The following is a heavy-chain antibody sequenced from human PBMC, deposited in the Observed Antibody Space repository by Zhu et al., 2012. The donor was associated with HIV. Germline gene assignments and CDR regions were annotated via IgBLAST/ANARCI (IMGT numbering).Heavy chain of an antibody. CDR1: GGSFSSYY. V-gene: IGHV4-34*01. D-gene: IGHD5-18*01. CDR2: INHSGST. Sequence: QVQLQQWGAGLLKPAETLSLTCAVYGGSFSSYYWSWIRQPPGKGLEWIGEINHSGSTNYNPSLKSRVTISVDTSKNQLSLKLSSVTAADTAIYYCARRHNYSYLRVFDYWGQGTLVSVSS. J-gene: IGHJ4*02. CDR3: ARRHNYSYLRVFDY.